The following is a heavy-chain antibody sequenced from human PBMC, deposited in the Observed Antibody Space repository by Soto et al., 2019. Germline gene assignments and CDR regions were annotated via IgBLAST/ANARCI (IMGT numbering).Heavy chain of an antibody. D-gene: IGHD2-15*01. J-gene: IGHJ1*01. Sequence: QVQLVQSGAEVKKPGSSVKVSCRASGGNFDSYANSWVRQAPGQGLEWMGGIIPMYGTANYAQKFQDRVTFTADKSTSTAYMDLRSLRSDDTAVFYCARGLSYCSGGSCYIFQQWGQGTLVTVSS. CDR3: ARGLSYCSGGSCYIFQQ. V-gene: IGHV1-69*06. CDR2: IIPMYGTA. CDR1: GGNFDSYA.